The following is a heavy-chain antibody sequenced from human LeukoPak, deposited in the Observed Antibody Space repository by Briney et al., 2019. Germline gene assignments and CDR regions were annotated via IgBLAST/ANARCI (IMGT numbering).Heavy chain of an antibody. J-gene: IGHJ6*02. CDR2: INPSGGST. D-gene: IGHD2-8*01. CDR3: AREDVVLVDAVRYYYYGMDV. V-gene: IGHV1-46*01. Sequence: ASVKISCKASGYNFISYYMHWVRQAPGQGLEWMGIINPSGGSTSYAQKFQDRVTMTRDTSTSTVYMELSSLKSEDTAVYYCAREDVVLVDAVRYYYYGMDVWGQGTTVTVSS. CDR1: GYNFISYY.